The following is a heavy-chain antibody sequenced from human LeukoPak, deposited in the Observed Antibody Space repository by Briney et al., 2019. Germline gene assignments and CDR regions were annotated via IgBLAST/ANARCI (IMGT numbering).Heavy chain of an antibody. CDR3: DRPYSTGIRDAYDM. D-gene: IGHD2/OR15-2a*01. Sequence: GESLTISCTASGYSYTNYWIAWVRQMPGAGLEWMGTIYPGDSDARYSPAFQGQFTLSVDRSTTTAYLQWPSLKASDTAMYYCDRPYSTGIRDAYDMWGQGTMVIVSS. CDR2: IYPGDSDA. CDR1: GYSYTNYW. J-gene: IGHJ3*02. V-gene: IGHV5-51*01.